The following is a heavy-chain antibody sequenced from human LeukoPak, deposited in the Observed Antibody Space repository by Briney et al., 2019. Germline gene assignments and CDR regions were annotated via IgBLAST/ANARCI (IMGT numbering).Heavy chain of an antibody. CDR1: GFTFSDYY. CDR2: IKQDGSEK. Sequence: PGGSLRLSCAASGFTFSDYYMNWVPQAPGKGLEWVANIKQDGSEKYYVDSVKGRFTISRDNAKNSLYLQMNSLRAEDSAVYYCVKDYDYDNRLLDYWGQGTLVIVSS. D-gene: IGHD3-16*01. CDR3: VKDYDYDNRLLDY. V-gene: IGHV3-7*01. J-gene: IGHJ4*02.